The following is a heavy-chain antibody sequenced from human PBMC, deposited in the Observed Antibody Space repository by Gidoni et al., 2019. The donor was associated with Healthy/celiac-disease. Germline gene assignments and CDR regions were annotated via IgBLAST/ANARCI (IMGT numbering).Heavy chain of an antibody. CDR2: ISWNSGSI. J-gene: IGHJ4*02. D-gene: IGHD1-26*01. V-gene: IGHV3-9*01. CDR3: AKLGEVGAAIGEFDY. Sequence: EVQLVESGGGLVQPGRSLRLSCAASGFTFDDYAMHWVRQAPGKGLGWVSGISWNSGSIGYADSVKGRFTISRDNAKNSLYLQMNSLRAEDTALYYCAKLGEVGAAIGEFDYWGQGTLVTVSS. CDR1: GFTFDDYA.